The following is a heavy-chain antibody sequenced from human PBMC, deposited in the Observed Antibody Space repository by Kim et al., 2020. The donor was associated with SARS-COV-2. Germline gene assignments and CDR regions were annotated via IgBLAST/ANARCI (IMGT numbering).Heavy chain of an antibody. CDR2: NTK. CDR3: ARGRSSGWAD. V-gene: IGHV3-11*01. J-gene: IGHJ4*02. D-gene: IGHD6-19*01. Sequence: NTKTHADSVKGRFTNPRDNAKNSLYLQLNSLRAEDTAVYYCARGRSSGWADWGQGTLVTVSS.